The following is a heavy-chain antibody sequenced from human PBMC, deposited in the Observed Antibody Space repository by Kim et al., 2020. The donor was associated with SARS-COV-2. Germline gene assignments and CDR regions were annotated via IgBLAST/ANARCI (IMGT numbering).Heavy chain of an antibody. CDR2: ISSSSSYI. J-gene: IGHJ4*02. CDR1: GFTFSSYS. Sequence: GGSLRLSCAASGFTFSSYSMNWVRQAPGKGLEWVSSISSSSSYIYYADSVKGRFTISRDNAKNSLYLQMNSLRAEDTAVYYCARSDMITFGGVIVFDYWGQGTLVTVSS. CDR3: ARSDMITFGGVIVFDY. D-gene: IGHD3-16*02. V-gene: IGHV3-21*01.